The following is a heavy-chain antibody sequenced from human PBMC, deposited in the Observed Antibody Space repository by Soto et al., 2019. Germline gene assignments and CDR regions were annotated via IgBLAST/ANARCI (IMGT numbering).Heavy chain of an antibody. CDR1: GFTFSSYW. CDR2: INSDGSST. D-gene: IGHD3-10*01. J-gene: IGHJ4*02. V-gene: IGHV3-74*01. Sequence: PGGSLRLSCAASGFTFSSYWMHWVRQAPGKGLVWVSRINSDGSSTSYADSVKGRFTISRDNAKNTLYLQMNSLRAEDTAVYYCARDEVRGVTLAPFDYWGQGTLVTVSS. CDR3: ARDEVRGVTLAPFDY.